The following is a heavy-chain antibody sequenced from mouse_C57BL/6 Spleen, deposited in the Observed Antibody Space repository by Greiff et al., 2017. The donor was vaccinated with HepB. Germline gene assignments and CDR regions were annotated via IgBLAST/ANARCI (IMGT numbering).Heavy chain of an antibody. CDR3: ARAYSNYYAMDY. CDR2: IDPEDGET. D-gene: IGHD2-5*01. J-gene: IGHJ4*01. CDR1: GFNIKDYY. Sequence: EVQLQESGAELVMPGASVKLSCTASGFNIKDYYMHWVKQRTEQGLEWIGRIDPEDGETEYAPKFQGKATITADTSSNTAYLQLSSLTSEDTAVYYCARAYSNYYAMDYWGQGTSVTVSS. V-gene: IGHV14-2*01.